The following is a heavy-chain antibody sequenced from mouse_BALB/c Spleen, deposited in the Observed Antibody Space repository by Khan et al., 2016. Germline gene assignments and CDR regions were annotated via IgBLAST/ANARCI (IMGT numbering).Heavy chain of an antibody. V-gene: IGHV10-1*02. Sequence: EVQLVETGGGLVQPKGSLKLSCAASGFTFNTYAMNWVRQAPGKGLEWVARIRSKSNNYATYYADSVKDRFTISRDDPQSMLYLQMNNLKTEDTAMYCCVGNLDYWGHGTTLTVSS. CDR2: IRSKSNNYAT. CDR3: VGNLDY. D-gene: IGHD2-1*01. CDR1: GFTFNTYA. J-gene: IGHJ2*01.